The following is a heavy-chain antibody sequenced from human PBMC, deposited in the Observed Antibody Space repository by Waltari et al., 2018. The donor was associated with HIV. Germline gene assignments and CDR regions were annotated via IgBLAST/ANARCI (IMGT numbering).Heavy chain of an antibody. CDR1: GGSISSSSYY. Sequence: QLQLQESGPGLVKPSETLSLTCTVSGGSISSSSYYWGWIRQPPGKGLEWIGSIYYSGSTYYNPSLKSRVTISVDTSKNQFSLKLSSVTAADTAVYYCARYSSSWYIATTDIYYFDYWGQGTLVTVSS. CDR2: IYYSGST. CDR3: ARYSSSWYIATTDIYYFDY. D-gene: IGHD6-13*01. V-gene: IGHV4-39*07. J-gene: IGHJ4*02.